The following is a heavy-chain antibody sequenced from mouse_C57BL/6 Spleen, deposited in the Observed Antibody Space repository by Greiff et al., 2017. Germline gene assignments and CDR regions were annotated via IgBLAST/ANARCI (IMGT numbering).Heavy chain of an antibody. Sequence: VQLQQSGAELVRPGASVTLSCKASGYTFTDYEMHWVKQTPVHGLEWIGAIDPETGGNAYNQKFKGKAILTAYKSASTAYMELRSLTAEDSAVYYCTRGEAYYSSFADWGQGTLVTVAA. CDR3: TRGEAYYSSFAD. J-gene: IGHJ3*01. D-gene: IGHD1-1*01. CDR2: IDPETGGN. V-gene: IGHV1-15*01. CDR1: GYTFTDYE.